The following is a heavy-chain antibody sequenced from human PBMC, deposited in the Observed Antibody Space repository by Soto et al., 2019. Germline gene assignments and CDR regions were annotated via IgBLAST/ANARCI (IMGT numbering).Heavy chain of an antibody. V-gene: IGHV3-7*01. J-gene: IGHJ6*03. CDR2: IKQDGSEK. CDR3: AREYYYYYYMDV. Sequence: GGSLRLSCAASGFIFISYWMSWVLQAPWKGLEWVANIKQDGSEKYYVDSVKGRFTISRDNAKNSLYLQMNSLRAEDTAVYYCAREYYYYYYMDVWGKGTTVTVSS. CDR1: GFIFISYW.